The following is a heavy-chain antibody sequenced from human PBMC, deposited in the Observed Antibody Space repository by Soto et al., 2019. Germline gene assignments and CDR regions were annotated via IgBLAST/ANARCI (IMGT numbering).Heavy chain of an antibody. CDR3: AKAGEYGQQNHYGMDV. J-gene: IGHJ6*01. Sequence: QVQLVQSGADVKEPGASVKVSCKTSGYPFNDFYIHWVRQAPGQGLEWMGVINPTGGTGTYDQQFEGWVGMTRYKSTTTVLMELRNLRLEDTADYYCAKAGEYGQQNHYGMDVWGQGT. D-gene: IGHD3-10*01. V-gene: IGHV1-46*02. CDR2: INPTGGTG. CDR1: GYPFNDFY.